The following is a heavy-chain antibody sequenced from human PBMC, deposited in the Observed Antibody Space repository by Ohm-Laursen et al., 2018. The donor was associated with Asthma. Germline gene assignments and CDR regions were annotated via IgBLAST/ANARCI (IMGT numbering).Heavy chain of an antibody. Sequence: RSLRLSCTASGFTFSSYGMHWVRQAPGKGLEWVAVIWYDGSNKYYADSVKGRFTISRDNSKNTLYLQMNSLRAEDTAVYYCARDPGDSSGYYYYYFDYWGQGTLVTVSS. D-gene: IGHD3-22*01. CDR1: GFTFSSYG. V-gene: IGHV3-33*01. CDR3: ARDPGDSSGYYYYYFDY. CDR2: IWYDGSNK. J-gene: IGHJ4*02.